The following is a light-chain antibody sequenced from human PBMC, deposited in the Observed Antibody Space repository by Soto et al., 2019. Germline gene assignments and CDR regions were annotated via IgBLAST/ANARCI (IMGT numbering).Light chain of an antibody. CDR3: QQYGSSPWT. V-gene: IGKV3D-15*01. J-gene: IGKJ1*01. CDR2: GAS. CDR1: QRVSRY. Sequence: EIVMTQCPATLSVSPGERAPLSCRASQRVSRYLAWYQQKPGQAPRLLIYGASSRATGIPDRFSGSGAGTDFTLTTSSLQHAEFAVSYCQQYGSSPWTVGQGTKVDIK.